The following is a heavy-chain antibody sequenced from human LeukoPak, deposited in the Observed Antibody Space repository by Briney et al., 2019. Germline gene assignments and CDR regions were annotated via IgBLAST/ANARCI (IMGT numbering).Heavy chain of an antibody. Sequence: SETLSLTCAVYGGSFSGYYWSWIRQPPGKGLEWIASIYYGGKTYYKPSVKSRVPISVDTSKNQFSLKLHSVTAADTAVYYCATAHTYDSSGHPLDYWGQGILVTVSS. V-gene: IGHV4-34*01. CDR2: IYYGGKT. CDR1: GGSFSGYY. J-gene: IGHJ4*02. D-gene: IGHD3-22*01. CDR3: ATAHTYDSSGHPLDY.